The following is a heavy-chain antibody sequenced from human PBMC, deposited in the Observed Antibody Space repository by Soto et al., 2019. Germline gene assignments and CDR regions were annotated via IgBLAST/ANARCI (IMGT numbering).Heavy chain of an antibody. CDR1: GFTFSSYA. D-gene: IGHD3-10*01. CDR2: ISGSGIST. Sequence: GGSLRLSCAASGFTFSSYAMSWVRQAPGKGLEWVSDISGSGISTTYADSVKGRFTISRDNSKNTLYLQMNSLRAEDTAVYYCAFSWFGELLPPFDYWGQGTLVTVSS. CDR3: AFSWFGELLPPFDY. V-gene: IGHV3-23*01. J-gene: IGHJ4*02.